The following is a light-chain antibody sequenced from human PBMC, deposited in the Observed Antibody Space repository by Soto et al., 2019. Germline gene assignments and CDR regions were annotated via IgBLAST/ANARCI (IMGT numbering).Light chain of an antibody. Sequence: QSVLTQPPSASGTPGQRVTISCSGSSSNIGSNTVNWYQQLPGTAPKLLIYSNNQRPSGVPDRFSGSKSGTSASLAISGLQSEDAADYYCAAWDDSLNGLVFGGGTKLTVL. V-gene: IGLV1-44*01. J-gene: IGLJ2*01. CDR3: AAWDDSLNGLV. CDR2: SNN. CDR1: SSNIGSNT.